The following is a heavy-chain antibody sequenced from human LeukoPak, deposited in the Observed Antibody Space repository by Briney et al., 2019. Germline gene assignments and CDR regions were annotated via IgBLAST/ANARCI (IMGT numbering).Heavy chain of an antibody. Sequence: ASVKVSCKTSGYTFTGYFIHWVRQAPGQGLEWMGWINPNSGGTNYAQKFQGRVTMTRDTSISIAYMGLSRLRSDDTAVYHCARGVAGTPLIDYWGQGTLVTVSS. V-gene: IGHV1-2*02. J-gene: IGHJ4*02. CDR2: INPNSGGT. CDR3: ARGVAGTPLIDY. D-gene: IGHD6-19*01. CDR1: GYTFTGYF.